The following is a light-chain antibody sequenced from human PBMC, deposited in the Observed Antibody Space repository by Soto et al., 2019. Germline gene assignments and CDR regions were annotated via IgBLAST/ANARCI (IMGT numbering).Light chain of an antibody. J-gene: IGKJ4*01. V-gene: IGKV3-15*01. CDR3: LQYNKWPLT. CDR2: GAS. CDR1: QSVSSN. Sequence: EIVMTQSPATLSVSPGERATLSCRASQSVSSNLAWFQQNPGQAPRLLINGASIRSTGVPARFSGGGSETEFTLTISSLQSEDFAVYYCLQYNKWPLTFGGGTKVEI.